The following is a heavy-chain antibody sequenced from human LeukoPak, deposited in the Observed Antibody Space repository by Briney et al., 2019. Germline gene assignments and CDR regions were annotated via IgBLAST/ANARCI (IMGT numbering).Heavy chain of an antibody. Sequence: GGSLRLSCAASGFTFSSYEMNWVRQAPGKGLEWVSYISSSGSTIYYADSVKGRFTISRDNAKNSLYLQMNSLRAEDTAVYYCARPRLIGEVLDYWGQGTLVTVSS. V-gene: IGHV3-48*03. CDR2: ISSSGSTI. J-gene: IGHJ4*01. D-gene: IGHD3-10*01. CDR1: GFTFSSYE. CDR3: ARPRLIGEVLDY.